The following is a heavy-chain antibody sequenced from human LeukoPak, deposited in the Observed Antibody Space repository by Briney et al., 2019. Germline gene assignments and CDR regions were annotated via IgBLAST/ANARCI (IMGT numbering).Heavy chain of an antibody. Sequence: SETLSLTCAVYGDSFSAYYWNWIRQPPGKGLEWIGEISPGGISNYNPSLQSRLTISVDPSKSQFSLKLTSVTAADTAVYYCARVLYSRSLYYYYYMDVWDNGTPVTVSS. V-gene: IGHV4-34*01. CDR2: ISPGGIS. CDR1: GDSFSAYY. CDR3: ARVLYSRSLYYYYYMDV. D-gene: IGHD3-22*01. J-gene: IGHJ6*03.